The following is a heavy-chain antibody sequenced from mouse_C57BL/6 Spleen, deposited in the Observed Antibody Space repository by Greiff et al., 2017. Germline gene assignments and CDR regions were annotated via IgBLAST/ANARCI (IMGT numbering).Heavy chain of an antibody. CDR1: GYTFTSYW. V-gene: IGHV1-5*01. CDR3: TRSITTVSRGFDY. Sequence: VQLQQSGTVLARPGASVKMSCKTSGYTFTSYWMHWVQQRPGQGLDWIGAIYPGNSDTSYNQKFKGKAKLTAVTSASTAYMELSSLTNEDSAVYYCTRSITTVSRGFDYWGKGTTVTVSS. CDR2: IYPGNSDT. J-gene: IGHJ2*01. D-gene: IGHD1-1*01.